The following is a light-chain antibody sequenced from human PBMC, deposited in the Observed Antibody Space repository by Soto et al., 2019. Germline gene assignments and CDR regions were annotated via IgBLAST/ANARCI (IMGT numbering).Light chain of an antibody. Sequence: QSALTQPASVSGSPGQSITISCTGTSRDIGDYKDVSWYQQHPGKVPKLLIYGVSNRASGVSNRFSGSKSGNTASLTISGLQAEDEADYYCSSYTSSGTQVFGRGTKVTVL. CDR3: SSYTSSGTQV. CDR1: SRDIGDYKD. J-gene: IGLJ3*02. V-gene: IGLV2-14*03. CDR2: GVS.